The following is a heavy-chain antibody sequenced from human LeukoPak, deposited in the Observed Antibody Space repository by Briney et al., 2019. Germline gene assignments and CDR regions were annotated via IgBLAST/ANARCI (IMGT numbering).Heavy chain of an antibody. V-gene: IGHV3-74*01. D-gene: IGHD1-20*01. CDR2: ISGDGRTT. CDR1: GVTLSNYW. Sequence: GGSLRLSCVGSGVTLSNYWMYWVRQGPGKGLVWVSRISGDGRTTDYADSGKGRFTTSRDNAKNTLYLQMNSLRAEDTAVYYCVTYNWEYETDYWGQGTLVTVSS. J-gene: IGHJ4*02. CDR3: VTYNWEYETDY.